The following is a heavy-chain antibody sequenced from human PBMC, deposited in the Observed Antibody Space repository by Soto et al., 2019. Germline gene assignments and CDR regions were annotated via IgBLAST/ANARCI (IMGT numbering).Heavy chain of an antibody. CDR1: AGSLSSFA. V-gene: IGHV1-69*13. J-gene: IGHJ6*02. Sequence: SGKACSKTPAGSLSSFAISLVRQAPGQGLEWMGGIIPIFETANYAQKFQGRVTITADEITGTAYMELRSLRSEDPGVYYCARDLEVVVLGVDHYYYYGMDVWGQGTTVTVSS. D-gene: IGHD2-15*01. CDR2: IIPIFETA. CDR3: ARDLEVVVLGVDHYYYYGMDV.